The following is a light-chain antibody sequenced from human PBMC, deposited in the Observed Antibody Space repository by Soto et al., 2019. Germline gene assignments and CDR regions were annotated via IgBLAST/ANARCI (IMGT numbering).Light chain of an antibody. J-gene: IGKJ4*01. CDR2: LGS. V-gene: IGKV2-28*01. CDR3: AQGLATPFT. Sequence: IVVTQSLLSLPVSPGAPASISCRSSRNLLHSNGYYYLDWYLQKPGQSPQLLIYLGSNRASGVPDRFSGSGSGTDFTLTISRVEAEDVGVYFCAQGLATPFTFGGGTKLDIK. CDR1: RNLLHSNGYYY.